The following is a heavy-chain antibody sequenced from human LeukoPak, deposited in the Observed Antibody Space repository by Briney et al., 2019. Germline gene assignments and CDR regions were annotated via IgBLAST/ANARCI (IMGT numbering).Heavy chain of an antibody. V-gene: IGHV3-64D*09. CDR1: GFAFSSYA. Sequence: PGGSLRLSCSASGFAFSSYAMHWVCQAPGKGLEYVSAISSNGGSTYYADSVKGRFTISRDNSKNTLYLQMSSLRAEDTAVYYCVNASYDSSGYYGYYFDYWGQGTLVTVSS. CDR2: ISSNGGST. D-gene: IGHD3-22*01. J-gene: IGHJ4*02. CDR3: VNASYDSSGYYGYYFDY.